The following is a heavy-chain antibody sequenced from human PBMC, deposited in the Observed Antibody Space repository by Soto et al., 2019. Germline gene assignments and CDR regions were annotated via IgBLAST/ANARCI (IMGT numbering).Heavy chain of an antibody. J-gene: IGHJ4*02. CDR3: ARVAPNYPPYY. CDR1: GYTLTSYG. V-gene: IGHV1-18*01. Sequence: GGPVKVSCKASGYTLTSYGISWVRQAPGQGLEWMGWISAYNGDTIYAQNLQGRVTMTTDTSTGTAYMELRSLRSDDTAVYYCARVAPNYPPYYWGQGTLVTVSS. CDR2: ISAYNGDT. D-gene: IGHD4-4*01.